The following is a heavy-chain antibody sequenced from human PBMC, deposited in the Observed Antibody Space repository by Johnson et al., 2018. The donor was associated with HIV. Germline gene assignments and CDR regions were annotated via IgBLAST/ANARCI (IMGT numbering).Heavy chain of an antibody. CDR3: ANLGYYSGNNGFEI. D-gene: IGHD4-23*01. CDR2: ISYDGSNK. J-gene: IGHJ3*02. Sequence: QVQLVESGGGEVQPGRSLRLSCAASGFTFSGYGMHWVRQAPGKGLEWVAVISYDGSNKYYAESVKGRFTISRDNSKNAMYLQMNSLRTEDTAVYYCANLGYYSGNNGFEIWGQGTMGTVSS. CDR1: GFTFSGYG. V-gene: IGHV3-30*18.